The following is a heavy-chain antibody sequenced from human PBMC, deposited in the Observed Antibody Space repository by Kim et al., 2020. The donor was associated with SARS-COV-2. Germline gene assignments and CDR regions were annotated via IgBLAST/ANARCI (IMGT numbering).Heavy chain of an antibody. D-gene: IGHD6-13*01. J-gene: IGHJ4*02. V-gene: IGHV4-39*07. CDR3: ARGWRIAATGY. CDR2: IYYSGST. CDR1: GGSISSSHY. Sequence: SETLSLTCTVSGGSISSSHYWGWIRQPPGKGLEWIGSIYYSGSTYYNPSLKSRVTISIDTSKNQFSLKLSSVTAADTAVYYCARGWRIAATGYWGQGTLVPVSS.